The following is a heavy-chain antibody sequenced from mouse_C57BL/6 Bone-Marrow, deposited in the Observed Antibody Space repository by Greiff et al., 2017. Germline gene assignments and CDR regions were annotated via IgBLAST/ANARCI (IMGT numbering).Heavy chain of an antibody. CDR2: ISDGGSYT. CDR1: GFTFSSYA. J-gene: IGHJ2*01. D-gene: IGHD1-1*01. Sequence: EVQLVESGGGLVKPGGSLKLSCAASGFTFSSYAMSWVRQTPGKRLEWVATISDGGSYTYYPDNVKGRFTISRDNAKNNLYLQMSHLKSEDTAMYYCAREGFYDGSSRGFAYWGQGTTLTVSA. V-gene: IGHV5-4*01. CDR3: AREGFYDGSSRGFAY.